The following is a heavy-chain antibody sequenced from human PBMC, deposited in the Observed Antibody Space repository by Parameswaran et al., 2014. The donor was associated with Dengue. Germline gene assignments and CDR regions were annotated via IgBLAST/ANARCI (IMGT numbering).Heavy chain of an antibody. J-gene: IGHJ6*02. D-gene: IGHD2-2*01. Sequence: WIRQPPGKGLEWVAVISYDGSNKYYADSVKGRFTISRDNSKNTLYLQMNSLRAEDTAVYYCARDLYCSSTSCYFYYYYYGMDVWGQGTTVTVSS. V-gene: IGHV3-30-3*01. CDR2: ISYDGSNK. CDR3: ARDLYCSSTSCYFYYYYYGMDV.